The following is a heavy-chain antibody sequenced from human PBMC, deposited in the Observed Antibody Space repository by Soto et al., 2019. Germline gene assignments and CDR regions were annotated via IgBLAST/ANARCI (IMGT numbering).Heavy chain of an antibody. CDR3: ARFYGDYANWFDP. CDR2: IYYSGST. J-gene: IGHJ5*02. V-gene: IGHV4-39*01. Sequence: PSETLSLTCTVSGGSIISSSYYWGWIRQPPGKGLEWIGSIYYSGSTYYNPSLKSRVTISVDTSKNQFSLKLSSVTAADTAVYYCARFYGDYANWFDPWGQGTLVTVS. D-gene: IGHD4-17*01. CDR1: GGSIISSSYY.